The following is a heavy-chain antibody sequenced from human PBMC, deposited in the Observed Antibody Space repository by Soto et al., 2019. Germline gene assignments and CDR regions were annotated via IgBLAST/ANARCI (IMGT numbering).Heavy chain of an antibody. CDR1: GFTFSNAW. CDR2: IKSKTDGGTT. V-gene: IGHV3-15*01. Sequence: GGSLRLSCAASGFTFSNAWMSWVRQAPGKGLEWVGRIKSKTDGGTTDYAAPVKGRFTISRDDSKNTLYLQMNSLKTEDTAVYYCTTVGMVYYGSGSQTFYYYYYGMDVWGQGTTVTVSS. J-gene: IGHJ6*02. CDR3: TTVGMVYYGSGSQTFYYYYYGMDV. D-gene: IGHD3-10*01.